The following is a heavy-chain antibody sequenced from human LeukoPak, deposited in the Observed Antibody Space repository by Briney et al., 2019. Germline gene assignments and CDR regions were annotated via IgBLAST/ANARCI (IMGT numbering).Heavy chain of an antibody. CDR1: GFTFSTYG. V-gene: IGHV3-30*02. D-gene: IGHD2-21*02. J-gene: IGHJ4*02. CDR3: VKDKLEFCGGACSYYFDN. CDR2: IQFDGSRQ. Sequence: GGSLRLSCAASGFTFSTYGLHWVRQAPDKGLEWVAFIQFDGSRQYYADSVRGRFIISRDNSKNTLYLQMNSLRPEDKGIYYCVKDKLEFCGGACSYYFDNWGQGSLVTVSS.